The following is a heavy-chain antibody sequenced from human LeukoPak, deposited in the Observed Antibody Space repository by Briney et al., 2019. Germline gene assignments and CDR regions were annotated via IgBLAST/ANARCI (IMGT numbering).Heavy chain of an antibody. J-gene: IGHJ5*02. Sequence: SETLSLTCAVYGGSFSGYYWSWIRQPPGKGLEWIGEFNHSGSTNYNPSLKSRVTISVDTSKNQFSLKLSSVTAADTAVYYCARYLAKYYYVGNWFDPWGQGTLVTVSS. CDR3: ARYLAKYYYVGNWFDP. D-gene: IGHD3-10*02. CDR1: GGSFSGYY. V-gene: IGHV4-34*01. CDR2: FNHSGST.